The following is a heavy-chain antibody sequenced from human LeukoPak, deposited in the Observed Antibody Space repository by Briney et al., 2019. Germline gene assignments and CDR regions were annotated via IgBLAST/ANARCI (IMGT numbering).Heavy chain of an antibody. CDR1: GGSFSGYY. Sequence: SETLSLTCAVYGGSFSGYYWSWIRQPPGKGLEWIGEINHSGSTNYNPSLKSRVTISVDTSKNQFSLKLSSVTAADTAVYYCARGTIYYDKGQAFDYWGQGTLVTVS. CDR2: INHSGST. V-gene: IGHV4-34*01. D-gene: IGHD3-22*01. J-gene: IGHJ4*02. CDR3: ARGTIYYDKGQAFDY.